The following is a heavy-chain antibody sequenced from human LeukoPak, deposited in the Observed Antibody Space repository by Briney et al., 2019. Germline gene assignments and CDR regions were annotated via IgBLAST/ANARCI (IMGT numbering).Heavy chain of an antibody. V-gene: IGHV1-8*01. CDR3: ARAGSGYYYLGSRYYYYMDV. J-gene: IGHJ6*03. D-gene: IGHD3-22*01. Sequence: ASVKVSCKASGYTFTSYDINWVRQATGQGLEWMGWMNPNSGNTGYAQKFQGRVTMTRHTSTSTAYMELSSLRSKDTAVYYCARAGSGYYYLGSRYYYYMDVWGKGTTVTVSS. CDR2: MNPNSGNT. CDR1: GYTFTSYD.